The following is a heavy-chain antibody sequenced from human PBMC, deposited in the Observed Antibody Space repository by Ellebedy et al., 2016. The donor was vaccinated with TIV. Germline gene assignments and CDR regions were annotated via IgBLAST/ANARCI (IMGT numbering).Heavy chain of an antibody. V-gene: IGHV3-48*02. CDR2: ISTSSTTI. J-gene: IGHJ4*02. Sequence: GESLKISCVASGFIFNSYGLNWVRQAPGKGLEWVSYISTSSTTIHYADSVKGRFTISRDKAKNSLYLQMNSLRDDDPAVYYCARDGYGPLDYWGQGTLVTVSS. CDR1: GFIFNSYG. CDR3: ARDGYGPLDY. D-gene: IGHD5-18*01.